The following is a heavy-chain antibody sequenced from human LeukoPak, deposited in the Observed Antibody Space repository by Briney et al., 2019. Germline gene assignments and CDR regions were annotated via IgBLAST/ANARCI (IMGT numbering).Heavy chain of an antibody. CDR3: AKAGRVSNADAVL. D-gene: IGHD6-19*01. CDR2: IRGNGDT. CDR1: GFTFSSYA. J-gene: IGHJ4*02. V-gene: IGHV3-23*01. Sequence: GGSLRLSCAASGFTFSSYAMNWVREAPARGLEWVSCIRGNGDTSYADSVKGRFTLSRDDSKNTVYLQLNNLRVEDTAVYYCAKAGRVSNADAVLWGQGTVVTVSS.